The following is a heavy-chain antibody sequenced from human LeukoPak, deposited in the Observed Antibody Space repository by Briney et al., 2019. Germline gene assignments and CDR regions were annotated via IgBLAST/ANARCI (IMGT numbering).Heavy chain of an antibody. CDR1: GGSIRSSSSSYY. J-gene: IGHJ4*02. CDR2: IYYSGDT. Sequence: SETLSLTCTVSGGSIRSSSSSYYWGWIRQPPGKVLEWIGSIYYSGDTYYNPSLKSRVTLSVDTSKNQFSLKLSSVTAPDTAVYYRARRECSGNSCYMDYWGQGTLLIVSS. D-gene: IGHD2-15*01. V-gene: IGHV4-39*01. CDR3: ARRECSGNSCYMDY.